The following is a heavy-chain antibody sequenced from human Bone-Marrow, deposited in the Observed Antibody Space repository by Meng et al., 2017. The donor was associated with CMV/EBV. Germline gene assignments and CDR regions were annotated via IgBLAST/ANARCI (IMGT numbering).Heavy chain of an antibody. CDR2: IIPILGIA. Sequence: SVKVSCKASGGTFSSYTISWVRQAPGQGLEWMGRIIPILGIANYAQKFQGRVTITADKSTSTAYMELSSLRSEDTAVYYCAGDQLLSDLEHAPWVDPWGQGTLVTVSS. D-gene: IGHD2-2*01. J-gene: IGHJ5*02. CDR1: GGTFSSYT. CDR3: AGDQLLSDLEHAPWVDP. V-gene: IGHV1-69*04.